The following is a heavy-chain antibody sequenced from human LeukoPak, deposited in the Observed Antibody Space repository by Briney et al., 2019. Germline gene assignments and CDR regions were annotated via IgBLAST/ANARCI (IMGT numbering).Heavy chain of an antibody. Sequence: GGSLRLSCAASGFTFSSYAMHWVRQAPGKGLEWVAVISYDGSNKYYADSVKGRFTISRDNSKNTLHLQMNSLRAEDTAVYYCATPTGYWGQGTLVTVSS. V-gene: IGHV3-30-3*01. CDR3: ATPTGY. CDR1: GFTFSSYA. CDR2: ISYDGSNK. D-gene: IGHD4-17*01. J-gene: IGHJ4*02.